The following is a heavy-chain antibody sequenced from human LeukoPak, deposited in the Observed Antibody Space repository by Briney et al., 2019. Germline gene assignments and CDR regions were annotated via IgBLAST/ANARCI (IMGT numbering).Heavy chain of an antibody. V-gene: IGHV3-30*18. Sequence: GGSLRLSCAASGFTFSGYGVHWVRQAPGKGLEWVAVISYDGSNKYYADSVKGRFTISRDNSKNTLYLQMNSLRAEDTAVYYCAKGDMVRGVIDYWGQGTLVTVSS. CDR3: AKGDMVRGVIDY. CDR1: GFTFSGYG. J-gene: IGHJ4*02. D-gene: IGHD3-10*01. CDR2: ISYDGSNK.